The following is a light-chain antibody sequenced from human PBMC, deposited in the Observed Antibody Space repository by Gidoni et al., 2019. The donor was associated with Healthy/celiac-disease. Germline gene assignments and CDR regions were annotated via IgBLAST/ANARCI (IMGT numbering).Light chain of an antibody. V-gene: IGKV3-20*01. CDR3: QQYGSSTIFT. CDR1: QSVSSSY. J-gene: IGKJ3*01. Sequence: EIVLTQSPGTLSLSPGERATLSCSASQSVSSSYLAWYQQQPGQAPRLLIYGASSRATGIPDRLSGSGSGTDFTLTISRLEPEDFAVYYCQQYGSSTIFTFGPGTKVDIK. CDR2: GAS.